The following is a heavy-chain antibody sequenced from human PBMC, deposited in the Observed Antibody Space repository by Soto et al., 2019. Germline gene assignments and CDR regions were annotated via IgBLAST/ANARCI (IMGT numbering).Heavy chain of an antibody. V-gene: IGHV1-8*01. CDR2: MNPNSGNT. CDR1: GYTFTSYD. J-gene: IGHJ6*02. CDR3: ARERTGTTSMDV. D-gene: IGHD1-1*01. Sequence: QVQLVQSGTEVKKPGASVKVSCKASGYTFTSYDINWVRQATGQGLEWMGWMNPNSGNTGYAQKFQGRVTMTRNTPISTAYMEPSSLKSEDTAVYYCARERTGTTSMDVWGQGTTVTVSS.